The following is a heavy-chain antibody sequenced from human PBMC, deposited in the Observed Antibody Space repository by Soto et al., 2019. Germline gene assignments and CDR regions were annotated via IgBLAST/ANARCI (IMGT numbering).Heavy chain of an antibody. J-gene: IGHJ5*02. D-gene: IGHD2-21*02. CDR1: GGTVASRPW. CDR3: AREIVTAGGNNYFDP. Sequence: SETLSLTCGVSGGTVASRPWWSWVRQSPGRGLEWIGNVYHTGDTSFNPSLQSRVTFSVDKSNNQFSLRMTSVTAADTAVYFCAREIVTAGGNNYFDPWGPGTLVTVSS. CDR2: VYHTGDT. V-gene: IGHV4-4*02.